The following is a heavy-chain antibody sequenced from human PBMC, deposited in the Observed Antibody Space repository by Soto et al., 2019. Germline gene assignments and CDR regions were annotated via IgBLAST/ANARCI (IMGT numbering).Heavy chain of an antibody. CDR1: GYTFTSYG. D-gene: IGHD6-13*01. CDR3: ARDRGQQLVTNWFDP. CDR2: ISAYNGNT. Sequence: ASVKVSCKASGYTFTSYGISWVRQAPGQGLEWMGWISAYNGNTNYAQKLQGRVTMTTDTSTSTAYMELSSLRSEDTAVYYCARDRGQQLVTNWFDPWGQGTLVTVSS. V-gene: IGHV1-18*01. J-gene: IGHJ5*02.